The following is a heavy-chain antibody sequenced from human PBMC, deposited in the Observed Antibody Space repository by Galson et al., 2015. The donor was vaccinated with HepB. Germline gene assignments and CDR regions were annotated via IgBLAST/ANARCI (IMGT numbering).Heavy chain of an antibody. Sequence: SLRLSCAASGFTFSSYAMSWVRQAPGKGLEWVSAISGSGGSTYYADSVKGRFTISRDNSKNTLYLQMNSLRAEDTAVYYCAKGESPITMVRGVTDWFDPWGQGTLVTVSS. CDR3: AKGESPITMVRGVTDWFDP. D-gene: IGHD3-10*01. CDR2: ISGSGGST. CDR1: GFTFSSYA. V-gene: IGHV3-23*01. J-gene: IGHJ5*02.